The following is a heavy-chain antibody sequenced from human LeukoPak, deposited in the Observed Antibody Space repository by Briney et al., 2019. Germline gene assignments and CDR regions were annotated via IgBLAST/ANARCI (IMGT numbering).Heavy chain of an antibody. V-gene: IGHV4-61*01. CDR3: AREPNYYDSSGYYQIDY. J-gene: IGHJ4*02. CDR2: IYYSGST. CDR1: GGSVGSGSYY. Sequence: SETLSLTCTVSGGSVGSGSYYWSWIRQPPGKGLEWIGYIYYSGSTNYNPSLKSRVTISVDTSKNQFSLKLSSVTAADTAVYYCAREPNYYDSSGYYQIDYWGQGTLVTVSS. D-gene: IGHD3-22*01.